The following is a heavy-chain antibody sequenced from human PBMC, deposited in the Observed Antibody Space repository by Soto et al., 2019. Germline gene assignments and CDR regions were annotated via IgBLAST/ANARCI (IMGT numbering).Heavy chain of an antibody. J-gene: IGHJ5*02. D-gene: IGHD4-17*01. CDR2: INHSGST. CDR3: ATPRGNDYGDYNWFDP. CDR1: GGSISSYY. Sequence: PSETLSLTCTVSGGSISSYYWSWIRQPPGKGLEWIGEINHSGSTNYNPSLKSRVTISVDTSKNQFSLKLSSVTAADTAVYYCATPRGNDYGDYNWFDPWGQGTLVTVSS. V-gene: IGHV4-34*01.